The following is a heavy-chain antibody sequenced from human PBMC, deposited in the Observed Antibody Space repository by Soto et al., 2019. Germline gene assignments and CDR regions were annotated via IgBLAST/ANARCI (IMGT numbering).Heavy chain of an antibody. D-gene: IGHD1-1*01. J-gene: IGHJ6*02. CDR1: GFTFSSYG. Sequence: GGSLRLSCAAYGFTFSSYGMHWVRQAPGKGLEWVAVIWYDGSNKYYADSVKGRFTISRDNSKNTLYLQMNSLRAEDTAVYYCARDFGTGTHFDYYYGMDVWGQGTTVTVSS. CDR2: IWYDGSNK. V-gene: IGHV3-33*01. CDR3: ARDFGTGTHFDYYYGMDV.